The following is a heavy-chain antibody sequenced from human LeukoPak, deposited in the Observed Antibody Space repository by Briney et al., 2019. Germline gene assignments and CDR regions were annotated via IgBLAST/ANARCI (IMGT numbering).Heavy chain of an antibody. Sequence: SETLSLTCTVSGGSISSYYWSWIRQPAGKGLEWIGRIYTSGSTNYNPSLKSRVTISVDTSKNQFSLKLSSVTAADTAVYYCASFVVVPAALNYYYYCMDVWGKGTTVTVSS. CDR3: ASFVVVPAALNYYYYCMDV. D-gene: IGHD2-2*01. J-gene: IGHJ6*03. V-gene: IGHV4-4*07. CDR2: IYTSGST. CDR1: GGSISSYY.